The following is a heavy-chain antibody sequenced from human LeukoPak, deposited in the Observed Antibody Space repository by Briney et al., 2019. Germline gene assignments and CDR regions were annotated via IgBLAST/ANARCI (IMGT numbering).Heavy chain of an antibody. CDR3: ARHSRGHSSTWYFFDF. V-gene: IGHV4-4*02. D-gene: IGHD6-13*01. J-gene: IGHJ4*02. CDR2: IYHSGST. CDR1: GHSITNPNW. Sequence: SETLSLTCAVSGHSITNPNWWSWVRPPPGKGLEWIGEIYHSGSTKYNPSLKSRVTISVDTSKNLFSLSLNSVTAADTAVYYCARHSRGHSSTWYFFDFWGQGTLVTVSS.